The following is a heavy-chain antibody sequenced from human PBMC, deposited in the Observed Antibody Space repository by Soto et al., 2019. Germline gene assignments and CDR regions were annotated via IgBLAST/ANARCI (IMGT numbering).Heavy chain of an antibody. V-gene: IGHV1-8*01. CDR1: GDTFATYD. J-gene: IGHJ4*02. D-gene: IGHD3-10*01. Sequence: SVKVSCKASGDTFATYDINWVRQATGHGLEWMGWINPNSGNIGYAQRFQGRVTMTRDTAIRTAYMEVSSLRSDDTAVYYCARGRASGSYYLLDYWGQGTLVTVSS. CDR2: INPNSGNI. CDR3: ARGRASGSYYLLDY.